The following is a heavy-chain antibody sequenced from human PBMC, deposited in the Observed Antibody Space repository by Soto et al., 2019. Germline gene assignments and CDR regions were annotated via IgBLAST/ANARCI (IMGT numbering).Heavy chain of an antibody. D-gene: IGHD4-17*01. CDR1: GGSISSGGYS. Sequence: QLQESGSGLVKPSQTLSLTCAVSGGSISSGGYSWSWIRQPPGKGLEWIGYIYHSGSTYYNPSRKSRVXXXVXXSKNQFSLKLSSVTAADTAVYYCARGVTTVTTIDYWGQGTLVTVSS. V-gene: IGHV4-30-2*01. CDR2: IYHSGST. J-gene: IGHJ4*02. CDR3: ARGVTTVTTIDY.